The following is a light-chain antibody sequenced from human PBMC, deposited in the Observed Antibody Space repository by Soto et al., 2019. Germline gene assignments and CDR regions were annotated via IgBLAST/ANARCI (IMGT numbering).Light chain of an antibody. CDR1: TGAVTSGHY. Sequence: QAVVTQEPSLPVSPGGTVTLTCGSSTGAVTSGHYPYWFQQKPGQAPRTLIFDTNSKHSWTPARFSGSLLGGKAALTLSGAQPEDEAEYHCLLSYRGFWVFGGGTKLTVL. CDR2: DTN. CDR3: LLSYRGFWV. V-gene: IGLV7-46*01. J-gene: IGLJ3*02.